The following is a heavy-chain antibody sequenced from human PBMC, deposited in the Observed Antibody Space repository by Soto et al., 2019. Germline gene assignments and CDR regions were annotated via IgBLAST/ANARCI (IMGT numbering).Heavy chain of an antibody. D-gene: IGHD6-13*01. J-gene: IGHJ5*02. Sequence: QVTVKESGPVLVKPTETLTLTCTVSGFSLSNAGLGVSWIRQPPGKALEWLAHIFSNDEKSYSTSLKSRRTIPTDTSKSQVVLTMTNMDPVDTATYYCASTYSTSWYWFDPWGQGTLVTVSS. CDR1: GFSLSNAGLG. CDR3: ASTYSTSWYWFDP. CDR2: IFSNDEK. V-gene: IGHV2-26*04.